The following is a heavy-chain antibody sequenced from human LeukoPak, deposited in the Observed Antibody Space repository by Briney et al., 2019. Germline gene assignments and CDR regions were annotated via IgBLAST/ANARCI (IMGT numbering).Heavy chain of an antibody. CDR2: INPNSGGT. D-gene: IGHD2-15*01. J-gene: IGHJ4*02. CDR1: GYTFTGYY. V-gene: IGHV1-2*02. Sequence: ASVKVSCKASGYTFTGYYMHWVRHAPGQGLEWMGWINPNSGGTNYAQKFQGRVTMTRDTSISTAYMELSRLRSDDAAVYYCARDLPIVVVVAATGVVFDYWGQGTLVTVSS. CDR3: ARDLPIVVVVAATGVVFDY.